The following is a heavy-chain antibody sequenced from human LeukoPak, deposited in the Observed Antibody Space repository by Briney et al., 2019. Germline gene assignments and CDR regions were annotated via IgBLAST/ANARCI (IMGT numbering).Heavy chain of an antibody. Sequence: PGGSLRLSCAASGFSFNSAWMSWVRQAPGKGLEWVGRIKSKTDGGTTDYAAPVKGRFTISRDDSKNTLYLQMNSLKTEDTAVYYCTTSRWTGTYFDYWGQGTLVTVSS. CDR3: TTSRWTGTYFDY. J-gene: IGHJ4*02. CDR1: GFSFNSAW. V-gene: IGHV3-15*01. CDR2: IKSKTDGGTT. D-gene: IGHD1-1*01.